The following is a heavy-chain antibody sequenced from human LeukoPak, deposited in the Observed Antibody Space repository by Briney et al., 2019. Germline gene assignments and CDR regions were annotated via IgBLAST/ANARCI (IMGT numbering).Heavy chain of an antibody. J-gene: IGHJ5*02. CDR2: IYYSGTTTIYYSGST. D-gene: IGHD2-2*01. CDR3: AGHYCTSTSCYGWFDP. CDR1: GGSLSNNY. V-gene: IGHV4-59*01. Sequence: SETLSLTCTVSGGSLSNNYWSWIRLPPGKGLEWIGDIYYSGTTTIYYSGSTTYNPSLKSRVTISVHTSTNQFSLRLSSVTAADTAVYYCAGHYCTSTSCYGWFDPWGRGTLVTVSS.